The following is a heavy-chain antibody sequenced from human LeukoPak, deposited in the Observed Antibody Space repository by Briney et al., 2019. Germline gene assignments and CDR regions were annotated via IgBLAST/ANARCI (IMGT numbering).Heavy chain of an antibody. V-gene: IGHV4-34*01. CDR3: ASFDSSGYYPFDY. D-gene: IGHD3-22*01. CDR1: GGSFSGYY. CDR2: INHSGST. J-gene: IGHJ4*02. Sequence: PSETLSLTCAVYGGSFSGYYWSWIRQPPGKGLEWIGEINHSGSTNYNPSLKSRVTISVDTSKNQFSLKLSSVTAADTAVYYSASFDSSGYYPFDYWGQGTLVTVSS.